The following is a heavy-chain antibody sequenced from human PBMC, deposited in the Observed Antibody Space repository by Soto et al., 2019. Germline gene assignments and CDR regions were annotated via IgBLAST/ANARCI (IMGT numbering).Heavy chain of an antibody. V-gene: IGHV3-21*01. CDR3: ARGYDSFDY. CDR1: GFTFSSYT. Sequence: EVQLVESGGGLVKPGGSLRLSCAASGFTFSSYTMNWVRQAPGKGLEWVSSISSSSNYIYYADSVKGRFTISRDNAKNSLHLEMKSLRADDTAVYYCARGYDSFDYWGQGTLVTVSS. J-gene: IGHJ4*02. D-gene: IGHD3-22*01. CDR2: ISSSSNYI.